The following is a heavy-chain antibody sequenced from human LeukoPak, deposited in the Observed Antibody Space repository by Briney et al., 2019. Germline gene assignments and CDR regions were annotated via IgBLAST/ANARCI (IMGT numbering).Heavy chain of an antibody. Sequence: GGSLRLSCAASGFTFSGSAMHWVRQASGKGLEWVGRIRSKANSYATAYAASVKGRFTIPRDDSKNTAYLQMNSLKTEDTAVYYCWRQRDSSGWLDDAFDIWGQGTMVTVSS. D-gene: IGHD6-19*01. V-gene: IGHV3-73*01. CDR1: GFTFSGSA. CDR3: WRQRDSSGWLDDAFDI. J-gene: IGHJ3*02. CDR2: IRSKANSYAT.